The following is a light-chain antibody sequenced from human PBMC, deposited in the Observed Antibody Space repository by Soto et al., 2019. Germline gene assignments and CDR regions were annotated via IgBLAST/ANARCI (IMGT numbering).Light chain of an antibody. J-gene: IGKJ1*01. CDR1: QSLTMW. CDR2: KTS. V-gene: IGKV1-5*03. CDR3: QHWTDYSWT. Sequence: DIHMTQSPSTLSASVGDRVTITCRASQSLTMWLAWYQQKPGKAPNLLIYKTSSLESGVPSRFXXXXXXTEXTXXXSXXXXXXFXTYYCQHWTDYSWTFGQGTKVEVK.